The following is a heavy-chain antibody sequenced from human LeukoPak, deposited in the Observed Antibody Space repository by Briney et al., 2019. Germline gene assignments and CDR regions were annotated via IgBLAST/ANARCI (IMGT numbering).Heavy chain of an antibody. V-gene: IGHV3-13*01. CDR2: IASGFQT. CDR3: VREARGYHYTYFDY. J-gene: IGHJ4*02. CDR1: GFTLVSHD. D-gene: IGHD5-18*01. Sequence: GGSLRLSCTASGFTLVSHDIRWVRQTTGEGLQWVAAIASGFQTFYAGSVKGRFTVSREDAKKSLYLQMNSLRAGDTAVYYCVREARGYHYTYFDYWGQGTLVTVSS.